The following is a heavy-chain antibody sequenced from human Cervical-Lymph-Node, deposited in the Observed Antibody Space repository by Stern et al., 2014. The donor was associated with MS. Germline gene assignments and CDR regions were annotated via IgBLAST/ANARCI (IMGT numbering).Heavy chain of an antibody. CDR2: ISWNSGSI. CDR1: GFTFDDYA. V-gene: IGHV3-9*01. D-gene: IGHD3-3*01. Sequence: EVQLVESGGGLVQPGRSLRLSCAASGFTFDDYAMHWVRQAPGKGLEWVSGISWNSGSIGYADSVKGRFTISRDNAKNSLYLQMNSLRAEDTALYYCAKDVLDWGQGTLVTVSS. J-gene: IGHJ4*02. CDR3: AKDVLD.